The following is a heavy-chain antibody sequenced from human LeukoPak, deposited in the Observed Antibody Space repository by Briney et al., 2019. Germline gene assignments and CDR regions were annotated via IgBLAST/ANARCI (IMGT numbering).Heavy chain of an antibody. CDR3: ARDHLGGSCGSTSCYTSFSN. J-gene: IGHJ4*02. Sequence: GGSLRLSCAASGFTVSSNYMTWVRQAPGKGLEWVSIIYSGGRTYYADSVKGRFTISRDSSKNTLYLQMNSLRAEDTAVYFCARDHLGGSCGSTSCYTSFSNWGQGTLVTVSS. D-gene: IGHD2-2*02. CDR1: GFTVSSNY. CDR2: IYSGGRT. V-gene: IGHV3-53*01.